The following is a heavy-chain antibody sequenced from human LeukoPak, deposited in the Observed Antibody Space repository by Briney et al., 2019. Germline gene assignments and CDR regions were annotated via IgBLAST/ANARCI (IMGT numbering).Heavy chain of an antibody. CDR3: AGGYYYDSSGYPGGYNWFDP. Sequence: ASVKVPCKASGYTFTSYYMHWVRQAPGQGLEWMGIINPSGGSTSYAQKFQGRVTMTRDTSTSTVYMELSSLRSEDTAVYYCAGGYYYDSSGYPGGYNWFDPWGQGTLVTVSS. J-gene: IGHJ5*02. CDR1: GYTFTSYY. V-gene: IGHV1-46*01. CDR2: INPSGGST. D-gene: IGHD3-22*01.